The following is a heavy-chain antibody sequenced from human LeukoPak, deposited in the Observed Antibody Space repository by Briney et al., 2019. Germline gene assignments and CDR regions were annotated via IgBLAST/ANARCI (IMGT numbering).Heavy chain of an antibody. Sequence: SETLSLTCTVSGGSICSGDYYWSWIRQPPGKGLEWIGYIYYSGSTYYNPSLKSRVTISVDTSKNQFSLKLSSVTAADTAVYYCASQSLLVGYSYPWGQGTLVTVSS. V-gene: IGHV4-30-4*01. CDR3: ASQSLLVGYSYP. CDR1: GGSICSGDYY. CDR2: IYYSGST. J-gene: IGHJ5*02. D-gene: IGHD5-18*01.